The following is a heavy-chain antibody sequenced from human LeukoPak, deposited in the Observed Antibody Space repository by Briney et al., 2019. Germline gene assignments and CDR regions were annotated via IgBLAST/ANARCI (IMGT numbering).Heavy chain of an antibody. CDR3: ARGSGTITMVRGVFYGMDV. CDR2: IIPIFGTV. CDR1: GGTFSSYA. Sequence: SVKVSCKASGGTFSSYAISWVRQAPGQGLEWMGGIIPIFGTVNYAQRFQGRVTITADESTSTAYMELSSLRSEDTAVYYCARGSGTITMVRGVFYGMDVWGQGTTVTVSS. J-gene: IGHJ6*02. D-gene: IGHD3-10*01. V-gene: IGHV1-69*01.